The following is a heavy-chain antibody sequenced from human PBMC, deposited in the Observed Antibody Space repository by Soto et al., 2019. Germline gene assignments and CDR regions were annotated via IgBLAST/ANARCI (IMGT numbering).Heavy chain of an antibody. Sequence: ASVKVSCKASGGTFSSYAISWVRQAPGQGLEWMGGIIPIFGTANYAQKFQGRVTITADESTSTAYMELSSLRSEDTAVYYCARAPEYRSSWYYFDYWGHGTLVTVSS. J-gene: IGHJ4*01. D-gene: IGHD6-13*01. CDR3: ARAPEYRSSWYYFDY. CDR1: GGTFSSYA. CDR2: IIPIFGTA. V-gene: IGHV1-69*13.